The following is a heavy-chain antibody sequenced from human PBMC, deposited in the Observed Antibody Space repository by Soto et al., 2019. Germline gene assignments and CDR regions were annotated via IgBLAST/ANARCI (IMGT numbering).Heavy chain of an antibody. J-gene: IGHJ3*02. V-gene: IGHV3-48*01. CDR1: GFTVSSYS. CDR3: ARLANRAFDI. Sequence: GGSLRLCCAASGFTVSSYSMNWVRQAPGKGLEWVSYISSSSSTIYYADSVKGRFTISRDNAKNSLYLQMNSLRAEDTAVYYCARLANRAFDIWGQGTMVTVSS. CDR2: ISSSSSTI.